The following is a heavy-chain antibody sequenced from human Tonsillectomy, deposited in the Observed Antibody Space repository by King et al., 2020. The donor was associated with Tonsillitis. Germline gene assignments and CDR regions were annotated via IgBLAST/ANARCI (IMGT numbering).Heavy chain of an antibody. CDR3: ARTLAVAGHVRYYFDY. D-gene: IGHD6-19*01. CDR1: GGSISSGGYF. CDR2: IHYSGST. J-gene: IGHJ4*02. Sequence: QLQESGPGLVKPSQTLSLTCTVSGGSISSGGYFWSRIRQHPGKGLEWIGYIHYSGSTYYNPSLKSRLTISVDTSKDQFSLKLSSVTAADTAVYYCARTLAVAGHVRYYFDYWGQGTLVTVSS. V-gene: IGHV4-31*03.